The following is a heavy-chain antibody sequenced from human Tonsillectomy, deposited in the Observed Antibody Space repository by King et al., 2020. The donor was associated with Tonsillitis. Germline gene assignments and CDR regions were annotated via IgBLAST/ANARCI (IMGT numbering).Heavy chain of an antibody. V-gene: IGHV4-4*07. Sequence: QLKESGPRLVKPSETLSLTCTVSGGSISSYYWSWIRQPAGKGLEWIGRIYSSGSTHYNPSLKSRLTMSLDTSKNQFSLKLNSVTAADTAVYYCVSESDYVWGSFRFFDYWGQGTLVTVSS. CDR3: VSESDYVWGSFRFFDY. J-gene: IGHJ4*02. CDR1: GGSISSYY. D-gene: IGHD3-16*02. CDR2: IYSSGST.